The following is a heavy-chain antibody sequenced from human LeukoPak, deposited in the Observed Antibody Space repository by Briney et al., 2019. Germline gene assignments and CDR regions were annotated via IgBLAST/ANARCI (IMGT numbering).Heavy chain of an antibody. J-gene: IGHJ4*02. CDR3: ARETGSYYDSSGYYYGGFYFDY. D-gene: IGHD3-22*01. CDR1: GGSISSYY. V-gene: IGHV4-4*07. Sequence: SETLSLTCTVSGGSISSYYWSWIRQPAGKGLEWIGRIYTSGSTNYNLSLKSRVTMSVDTSKNQFSLKLSSVTAADTAVYYCARETGSYYDSSGYYYGGFYFDYWGQGTLVTVSS. CDR2: IYTSGST.